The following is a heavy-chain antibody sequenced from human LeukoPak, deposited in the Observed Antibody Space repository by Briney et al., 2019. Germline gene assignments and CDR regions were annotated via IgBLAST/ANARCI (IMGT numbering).Heavy chain of an antibody. V-gene: IGHV3-48*04. Sequence: GGSLRLSCAASGFTFSDYNMNWVRQAPGKGLEWVSYISSSGSTIYYADSVKGRFTISRDNAKKSLYLQMNSLRAEDTAVYYCAELGITMIGGVWGKGTTVTISS. CDR1: GFTFSDYN. CDR3: AELGITMIGGV. CDR2: ISSSGSTI. J-gene: IGHJ6*04. D-gene: IGHD3-10*02.